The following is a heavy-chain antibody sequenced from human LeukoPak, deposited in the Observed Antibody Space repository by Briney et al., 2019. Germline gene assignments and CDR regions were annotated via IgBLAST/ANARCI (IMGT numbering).Heavy chain of an antibody. CDR2: IYPGDSDT. J-gene: IGHJ4*02. CDR1: GYSFTNYW. CDR3: AKIDRQYCSRSSCYALDY. Sequence: GESLKISCKGFGYSFTNYWIGWVRQMPGKGLEWMGIIYPGDSDTRYSPSFQGQVTISVDKSISTAYLQWSSLKASDTAIYYCAKIDRQYCSRSSCYALDYWGQGTQVTVSS. D-gene: IGHD2-2*01. V-gene: IGHV5-51*01.